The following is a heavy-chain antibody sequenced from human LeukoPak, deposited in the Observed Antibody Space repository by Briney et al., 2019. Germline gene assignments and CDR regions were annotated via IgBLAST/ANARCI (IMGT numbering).Heavy chain of an antibody. CDR3: ARGGKQWRGGNYFDS. CDR2: ITTGRGET. D-gene: IGHD6-19*01. J-gene: IGHJ4*02. Sequence: ASVKVSCKASGYTFTDYALHWVRQAPGQSLEWMGWITTGRGETRYSQEFQRRITLTRDTSASTVYMDLSDLRSEDTAVYYCARGGKQWRGGNYFDSWGQGTLVAVSS. CDR1: GYTFTDYA. V-gene: IGHV1-3*03.